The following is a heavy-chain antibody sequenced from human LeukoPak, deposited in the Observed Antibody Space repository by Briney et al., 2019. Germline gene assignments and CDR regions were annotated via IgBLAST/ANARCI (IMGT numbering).Heavy chain of an antibody. CDR1: GYTLTELS. CDR3: ATGVVAATKYYYYYYYMDV. J-gene: IGHJ6*03. D-gene: IGHD2-15*01. CDR2: FDPEDGET. Sequence: ASVKVSCKVSGYTLTELSMHWVRQATGKGLEWMGGFDPEDGETIYAQKFQGRVTMTEDTSTDTAYMELSSLRSEDTAVYYCATGVVAATKYYYYYYYMDVWGKGTTVTVSS. V-gene: IGHV1-24*01.